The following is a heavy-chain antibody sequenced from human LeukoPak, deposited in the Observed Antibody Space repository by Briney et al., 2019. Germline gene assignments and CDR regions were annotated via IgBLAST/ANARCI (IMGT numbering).Heavy chain of an antibody. V-gene: IGHV4-61*02. CDR2: IYTSGST. J-gene: IGHJ6*03. D-gene: IGHD1-26*01. CDR3: ARWENYYYYMDV. Sequence: SQTLSLTCTVSGGSISSGSYYWSWIRQPAGKGLEWIGRIYTSGSTNYNPSLKSRVTISVDTSKNQFSLKLSSVTAADTAVYYCARWENYYYYMDVWGKGTAVTVSS. CDR1: GGSISSGSYY.